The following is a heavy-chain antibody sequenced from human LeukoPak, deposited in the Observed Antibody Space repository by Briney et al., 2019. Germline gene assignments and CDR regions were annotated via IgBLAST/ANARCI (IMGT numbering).Heavy chain of an antibody. V-gene: IGHV4-4*09. CDR2: IYNSEST. CDR3: ARLYTNNDYHYYMDV. D-gene: IGHD2-2*02. Sequence: SETLSLTCTVSGGSISSYYWSWIRQPPGKGLEWIGYIYNSESTNYNPSLQSRVTISVDTSKNQFSLNLSSVTAADTAVYYCARLYTNNDYHYYMDVWGKGTTVTVSS. J-gene: IGHJ6*03. CDR1: GGSISSYY.